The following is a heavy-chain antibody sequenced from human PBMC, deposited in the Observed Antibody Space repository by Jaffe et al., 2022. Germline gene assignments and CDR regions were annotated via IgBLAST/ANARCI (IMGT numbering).Heavy chain of an antibody. CDR3: ARDRPHCSGAGCYDAFDI. Sequence: QVQLQESGPGLVKPSETLSLSCTVSGDSISSSYWSWIRQPPGKGLEWIAYIYYSGRTNYNPSLKSRVTVSVDTSKNQFSLNLNSVTAADTAVYYCARDRPHCSGAGCYDAFDIWGQGTMVTVSS. V-gene: IGHV4-59*01. D-gene: IGHD2-15*01. CDR2: IYYSGRT. CDR1: GDSISSSY. J-gene: IGHJ3*02.